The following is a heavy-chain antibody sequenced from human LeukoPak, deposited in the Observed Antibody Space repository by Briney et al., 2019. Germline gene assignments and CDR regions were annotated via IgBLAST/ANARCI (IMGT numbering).Heavy chain of an antibody. CDR3: AREIVGTPWVDY. D-gene: IGHD1-26*01. J-gene: IGHJ4*02. Sequence: ASVKVSCKASGYTFTGYYMHWVRQAPGQGLEWMGWINPNSGGTTYAQNFQGRVTMTRDTSISTAYMELSRLRSDDTAVYYCAREIVGTPWVDYWGQGTLVTVSS. CDR2: INPNSGGT. V-gene: IGHV1-2*02. CDR1: GYTFTGYY.